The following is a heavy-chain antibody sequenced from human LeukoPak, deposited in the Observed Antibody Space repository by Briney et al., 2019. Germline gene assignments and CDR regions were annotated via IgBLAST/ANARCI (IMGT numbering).Heavy chain of an antibody. CDR2: ISSSSSYI. J-gene: IGHJ4*02. Sequence: GGSLRLSCAVSGFTFSSYNMNWVRQAPGKGLEWVSSISSSSSYIYYADSVRGRFTISRDNAKNSLYLQMNSLRAEDTAVYYCARGGGYGYFDYWGQGTLVTVSS. D-gene: IGHD5-18*01. CDR1: GFTFSSYN. V-gene: IGHV3-21*01. CDR3: ARGGGYGYFDY.